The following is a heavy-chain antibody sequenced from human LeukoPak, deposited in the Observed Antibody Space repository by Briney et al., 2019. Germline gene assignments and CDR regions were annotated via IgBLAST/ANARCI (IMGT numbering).Heavy chain of an antibody. CDR1: GFSFSGYW. Sequence: GGSLRLSCVGSGFSFSGYWLDWVRQAPGKGLGWVANINQDGREENYVGSVKGRFTISRDNAKNSLYLQMNNLRVEDTAVYYCARGDFAMRYWGQGTLVTVSS. V-gene: IGHV3-7*01. CDR3: ARGDFAMRY. J-gene: IGHJ1*01. D-gene: IGHD3-3*01. CDR2: INQDGREE.